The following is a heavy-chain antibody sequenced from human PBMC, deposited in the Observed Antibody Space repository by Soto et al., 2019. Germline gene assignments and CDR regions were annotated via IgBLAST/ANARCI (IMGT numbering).Heavy chain of an antibody. D-gene: IGHD3-10*01. CDR1: GFTVTSYS. Sequence: GGSLRLSCAASGFTVTSYSMNWVRQASGKGLEWVASISSSSSHIYYADSVKGRFTISRDNARNSLYLQMNTLRADDTAVYYCVRERGLSSFYGMDVWGQGTTVTVSS. CDR2: ISSSSSHI. V-gene: IGHV3-21*01. CDR3: VRERGLSSFYGMDV. J-gene: IGHJ6*02.